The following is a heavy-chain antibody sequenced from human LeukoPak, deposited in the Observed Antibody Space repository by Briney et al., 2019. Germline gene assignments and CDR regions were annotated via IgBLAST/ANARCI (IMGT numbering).Heavy chain of an antibody. J-gene: IGHJ6*02. CDR1: GFTFSSYW. CDR2: TWTDGIST. V-gene: IGHV3-74*01. Sequence: GGSLRLSCAASGFTFSSYWMHWVRQAPGKGLVWVSCTWTDGISTSYADSVKGRFTISRDNAKNTLYLQMNSLRAEDTAVYYCARGVGPLGYYYNMDVWGQGTTGTVSS. CDR3: ARGVGPLGYYYNMDV. D-gene: IGHD2-2*01.